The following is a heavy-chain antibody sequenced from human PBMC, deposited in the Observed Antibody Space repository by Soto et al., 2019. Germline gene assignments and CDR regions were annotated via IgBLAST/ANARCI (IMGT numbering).Heavy chain of an antibody. CDR3: TTGRLV. CDR2: IKSKTDGGTI. J-gene: IGHJ3*01. V-gene: IGHV3-15*01. Sequence: EMQLVESGGGLVKPGGSLRVSCEASGFTLSNAWMSWVRQAPGKGLECVGRIKSKTDGGTIDYAAPVKGRFTISRDDSKNTLSLQMNSLKSEDTAVYYCTTGRLVWGQGTMVTVSS. CDR1: GFTLSNAW.